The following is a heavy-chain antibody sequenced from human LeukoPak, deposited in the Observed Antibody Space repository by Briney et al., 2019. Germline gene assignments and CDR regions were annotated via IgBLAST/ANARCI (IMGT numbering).Heavy chain of an antibody. J-gene: IGHJ4*02. Sequence: PSETLSLTCAVYGGSFSGYYWSWIRQPPGKGLEWIGEINHSGSTNYNPSLKSRVTISVDTSKTQFSLKLSSVTAADTAVYYCARVRVRGVNDYWGQGTLVTASS. D-gene: IGHD3-10*01. CDR1: GGSFSGYY. CDR3: ARVRVRGVNDY. V-gene: IGHV4-34*01. CDR2: INHSGST.